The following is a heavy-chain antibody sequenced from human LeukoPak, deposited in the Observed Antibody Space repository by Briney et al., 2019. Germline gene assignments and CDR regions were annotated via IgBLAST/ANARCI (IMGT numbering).Heavy chain of an antibody. CDR3: ARDGIYCGGDCYSGENWFDP. V-gene: IGHV1-18*01. J-gene: IGHJ5*02. Sequence: EASVKVSCKASGYTFISYGISWVRQAPGQGLEWMGWISTYNGNTNYAQKLQGRVTMTTDTSTSTAYMELRSLRSDDTAVYYCARDGIYCGGDCYSGENWFDPWGQGTLVTVSS. CDR1: GYTFISYG. D-gene: IGHD2-21*02. CDR2: ISTYNGNT.